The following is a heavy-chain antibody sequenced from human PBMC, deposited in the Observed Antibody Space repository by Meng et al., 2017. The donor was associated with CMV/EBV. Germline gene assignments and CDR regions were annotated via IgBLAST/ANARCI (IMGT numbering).Heavy chain of an antibody. D-gene: IGHD2-2*02. V-gene: IGHV3-9*01. CDR1: GFTFDDYA. CDR2: ISWNSGSI. Sequence: SLKISCAASGFTFDDYAMHWVRQAPGKGLEWVSGISWNSGSIGYADSVKGRFTISRDNAKNSLYLQMNSLRAEDTALYYCAKDMRYCSSTSCYNADYYYYGMDVWGQGTTVTVSS. J-gene: IGHJ6*02. CDR3: AKDMRYCSSTSCYNADYYYYGMDV.